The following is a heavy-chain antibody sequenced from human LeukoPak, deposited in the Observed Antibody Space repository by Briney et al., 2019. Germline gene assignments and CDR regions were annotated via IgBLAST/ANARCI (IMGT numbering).Heavy chain of an antibody. Sequence: SETLSLTCTVSGGSISSYYWSWIRQPPGKGLEWIGYIYYSGSTNYNPSLKSRVTISVDKSKNQFSLKLSSVTAADTAVYYCARGAVGIAVAGTDFDYWGQGTLVTVSS. CDR1: GGSISSYY. CDR2: IYYSGST. V-gene: IGHV4-59*12. CDR3: ARGAVGIAVAGTDFDY. J-gene: IGHJ4*02. D-gene: IGHD6-19*01.